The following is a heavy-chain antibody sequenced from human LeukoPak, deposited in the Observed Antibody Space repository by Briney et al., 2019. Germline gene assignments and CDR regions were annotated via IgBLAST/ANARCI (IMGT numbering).Heavy chain of an antibody. Sequence: GGSLRLSCAASGFTFSSYSTNWVRQAPGKGLEWVSSISSSSYIYYADSVKGRFTISRDNAKNSLYLQMNSLRAEDTAVYYCARDPAAGGYFDYWGQGTLVTVSS. J-gene: IGHJ4*02. V-gene: IGHV3-21*01. CDR2: ISSSSYI. CDR3: ARDPAAGGYFDY. CDR1: GFTFSSYS. D-gene: IGHD6-13*01.